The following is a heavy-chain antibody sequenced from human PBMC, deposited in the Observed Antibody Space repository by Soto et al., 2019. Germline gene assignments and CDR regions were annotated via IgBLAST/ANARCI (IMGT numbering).Heavy chain of an antibody. Sequence: EVQLVESGGGLVQAGGSLRLSCAASGFSFSDHYMDWVRQAPGKGLEWVGRIRDKANSYTTEYVASVKGRFSISRDDSKNSLYLQMSSLKSEDTAVYYCARAHSMSWSGTCSDYWGQGALVTVSA. D-gene: IGHD6-13*01. CDR3: ARAHSMSWSGTCSDY. CDR2: IRDKANSYTT. J-gene: IGHJ4*02. V-gene: IGHV3-72*01. CDR1: GFSFSDHY.